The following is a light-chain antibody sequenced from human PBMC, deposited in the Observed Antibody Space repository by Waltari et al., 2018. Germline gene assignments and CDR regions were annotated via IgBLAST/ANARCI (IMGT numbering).Light chain of an antibody. J-gene: IGLJ2*01. V-gene: IGLV1-47*01. CDR3: AAWDDSLEEV. CDR1: STNIGSNF. Sequence: QSVLTQPPSASGAPGPRVTISCSGSSTNIGSNFVYWYQQLPGTAPKLLLYRNNQRPAGVPDRFSGSKSGTSASLAISGLRSGDEAHYYCAAWDDSLEEVFGGGTKLTVL. CDR2: RNN.